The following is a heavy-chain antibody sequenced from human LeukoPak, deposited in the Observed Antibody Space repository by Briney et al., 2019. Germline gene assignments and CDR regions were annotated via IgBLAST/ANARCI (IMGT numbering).Heavy chain of an antibody. CDR1: GFTVSSYA. Sequence: GGSLRLSCAASGFTVSSYAMHWVRQAPGKRLEWVAVISYDGSNKYYADSVKGRFTISRDNSKNTLYLQMNSLRAEDTAVYYCASIVVVPAAYDYWGQGTLVTVSS. CDR3: ASIVVVPAAYDY. V-gene: IGHV3-30-3*01. D-gene: IGHD2-2*01. CDR2: ISYDGSNK. J-gene: IGHJ4*02.